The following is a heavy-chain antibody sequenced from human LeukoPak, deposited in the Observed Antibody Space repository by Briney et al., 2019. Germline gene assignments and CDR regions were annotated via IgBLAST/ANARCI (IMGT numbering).Heavy chain of an antibody. J-gene: IGHJ4*02. CDR3: AKDLDPDYDSSGYEFDY. D-gene: IGHD3-22*01. CDR2: ISGSGGST. Sequence: GGSLRLSCAASGFTFSSYAMSWVRQAPGKGLEWVSAISGSGGSTYYADSVKGRFTISRDNSKNTLYLQMNSLRAEDTAVYYCAKDLDPDYDSSGYEFDYWGQGTLVTVSS. CDR1: GFTFSSYA. V-gene: IGHV3-23*01.